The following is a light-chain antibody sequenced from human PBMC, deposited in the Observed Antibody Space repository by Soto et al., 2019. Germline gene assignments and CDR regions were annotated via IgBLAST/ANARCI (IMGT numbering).Light chain of an antibody. CDR1: SSNIGSHT. CDR3: ASREDSLKVV. Sequence: QSVLTQSPSASGTPGQSVSISCSGSSSNIGSHTVNWYQQLPGTAPKLLIYGNNRRPSGVPARFSGSKSGTSASLAISGLQSEDEAYYYCASREDSLKVVFGGGTKLTVL. V-gene: IGLV1-44*01. CDR2: GNN. J-gene: IGLJ2*01.